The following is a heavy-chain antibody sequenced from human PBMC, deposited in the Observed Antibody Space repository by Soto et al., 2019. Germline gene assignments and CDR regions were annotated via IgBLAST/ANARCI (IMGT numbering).Heavy chain of an antibody. J-gene: IGHJ6*02. Sequence: HPGGSLRLSCAASGFTFSSYAMSWVRQAPGKGLEWVSAISGSGGSTYYADSVKGRFTISRDNSKNTLYLQMNSLRAEDTAVYYCAKDPPTLYYYGSGRVYGMDVWGQGTTVTVSS. CDR1: GFTFSSYA. CDR2: ISGSGGST. CDR3: AKDPPTLYYYGSGRVYGMDV. D-gene: IGHD3-10*01. V-gene: IGHV3-23*01.